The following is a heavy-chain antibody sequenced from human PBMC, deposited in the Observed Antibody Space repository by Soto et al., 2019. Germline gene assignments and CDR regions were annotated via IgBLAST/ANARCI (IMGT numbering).Heavy chain of an antibody. J-gene: IGHJ4*02. Sequence: GGSLRLSCAASGFTFSSYGMHWVRQAPGKGLEWVAVISYDGSNKYYADSVKGRFTISRDNSKNTLYLQMNSLRAEDTAVYYCATMVRGPSDWGQGTLVTVSS. D-gene: IGHD3-10*01. CDR3: ATMVRGPSD. CDR2: ISYDGSNK. CDR1: GFTFSSYG. V-gene: IGHV3-30*03.